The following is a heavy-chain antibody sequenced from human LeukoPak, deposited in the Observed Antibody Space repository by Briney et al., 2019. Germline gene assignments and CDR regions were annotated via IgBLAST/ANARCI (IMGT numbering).Heavy chain of an antibody. V-gene: IGHV5-10-1*01. D-gene: IGHD6-19*01. CDR2: IDPSDSYT. CDR1: GYNFTNYW. Sequence: GESLKISCKGSGYNFTNYWITWVRQMPGKGLEWMGRIDPSDSYTNYSPSFQGHVTISADKSISAAYLQWSSLKASDTAMYYCARQGGGWYSPLDYWGQGTLVTVSS. J-gene: IGHJ4*02. CDR3: ARQGGGWYSPLDY.